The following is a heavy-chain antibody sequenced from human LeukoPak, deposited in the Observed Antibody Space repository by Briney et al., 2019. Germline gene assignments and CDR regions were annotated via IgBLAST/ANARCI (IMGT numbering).Heavy chain of an antibody. CDR1: GGSINSYY. D-gene: IGHD3-22*01. CDR3: ARGAPYYYDSSGYLFDY. Sequence: PPETLSLTCTVSGGSINSYYWSWIRQPPGKGLEWIGYIYYSGSTNYNPSLKSRVTISVDTSKNQFSLKLSSVTAADTAVYYCARGAPYYYDSSGYLFDYWGQGTLVTVSS. J-gene: IGHJ4*02. V-gene: IGHV4-59*01. CDR2: IYYSGST.